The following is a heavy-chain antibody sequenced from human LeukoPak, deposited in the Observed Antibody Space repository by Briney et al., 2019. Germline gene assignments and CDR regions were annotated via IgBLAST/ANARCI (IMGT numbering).Heavy chain of an antibody. CDR2: IYYSGST. V-gene: IGHV4-59*08. CDR1: GGSISSYY. CDR3: ARHPLWGSVYWYFDL. D-gene: IGHD3-10*01. Sequence: KSSETLSLTCTVSGGSISSYYWSWIRQPPGKGLEWIGYIYYSGSTNYNPSLKSRVTISVDTSKNQFSLKLSSVTAADTAVYYCARHPLWGSVYWYFDLWGRGTLVTVSS. J-gene: IGHJ2*01.